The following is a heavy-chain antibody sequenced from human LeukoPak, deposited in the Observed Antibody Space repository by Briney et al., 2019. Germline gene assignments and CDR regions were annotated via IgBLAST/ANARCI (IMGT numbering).Heavy chain of an antibody. D-gene: IGHD3-9*01. V-gene: IGHV3-11*01. CDR3: ARDRGGRYFDY. CDR1: GFISSDYY. CDR2: ITSSGSTI. Sequence: GGSLRLSCAASGFISSDYYMSWIRQAPGKGLEWVSYITSSGSTIYYADSVKGRFTISRDNAKNSLYLQMNSLRAEDTAVYFCARDRGGRYFDYWGQGTLVAVSS. J-gene: IGHJ4*02.